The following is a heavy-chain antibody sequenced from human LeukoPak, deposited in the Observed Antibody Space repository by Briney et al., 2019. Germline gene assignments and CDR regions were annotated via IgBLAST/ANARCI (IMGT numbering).Heavy chain of an antibody. CDR1: GGSISNYY. CDR3: AREGTSGTHLNWFDP. V-gene: IGHV4-59*01. D-gene: IGHD1-1*01. CDR2: IYGSGST. Sequence: SETLSLTCTVSGGSISNYYWNWIRQPPGKGLEWIGHIYGSGSTNYNPSLKSRVTLSVDTSKNQFSLKLSSVTAADTAVYYCAREGTSGTHLNWFDPWGQGTLVTVSS. J-gene: IGHJ5*02.